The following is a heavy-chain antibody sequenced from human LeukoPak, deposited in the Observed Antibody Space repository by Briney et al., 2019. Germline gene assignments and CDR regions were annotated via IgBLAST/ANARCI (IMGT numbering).Heavy chain of an antibody. J-gene: IGHJ5*02. CDR3: ARDSGTSGEVKFDP. Sequence: SETLSLTCTVSGDSISNCYWSWIRQPAGKTLGWIGRIYDGGSTNYNPSLKSRVTMSVDTSKNQISLKLKSVTAADTAVYYCARDSGTSGEVKFDPWGQGALVTVSS. CDR1: GDSISNCY. CDR2: IYDGGST. D-gene: IGHD3-10*01. V-gene: IGHV4-4*07.